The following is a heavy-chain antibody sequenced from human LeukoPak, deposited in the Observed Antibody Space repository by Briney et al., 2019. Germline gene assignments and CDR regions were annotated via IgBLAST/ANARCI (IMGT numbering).Heavy chain of an antibody. CDR3: ARGQVYFDY. V-gene: IGHV3-21*01. J-gene: IGHJ4*02. CDR1: GFTSSSYS. CDR2: ISSSSSYI. Sequence: RSLRPSRVPPGFTSSSYSMNCGRHAPQDGVVWVSSISSSSSYIYYAESVKGRFTISRDNAKNSLYLQMNSLRAEDTAVYYCARGQVYFDYWGQGTLVTVSS.